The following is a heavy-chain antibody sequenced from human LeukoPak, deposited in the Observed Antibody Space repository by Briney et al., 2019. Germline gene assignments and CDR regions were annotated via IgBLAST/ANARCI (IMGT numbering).Heavy chain of an antibody. V-gene: IGHV3-53*01. J-gene: IGHJ4*02. CDR2: LYSDGNT. CDR1: GFTVITND. D-gene: IGHD1-14*01. CDR3: ARGVEPLAANTLAY. Sequence: GGSLRLSCAASGFTVITNDMTWVRQAPGKGLEWVSVLYSDGNTKYADSVQGRFTISRDNSKNTLYLEMNSLSPDDTPVYYCARGVEPLAANTLAYWGQGTLVTVSS.